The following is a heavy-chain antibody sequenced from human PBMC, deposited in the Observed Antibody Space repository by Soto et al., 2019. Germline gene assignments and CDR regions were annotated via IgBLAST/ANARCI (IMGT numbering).Heavy chain of an antibody. CDR2: IWDDGKDE. CDR3: ARDRGRPFDY. Sequence: QVHLVESGGGVVQPGRSLRLSCVASGFPFSKYGMHWVRQAPGKGLEWVAFIWDDGKDESYADSAKGRFTISRDNSKNTLYLQINSLRAEDTGVYYCARDRGRPFDYWGQGTLVTVSS. J-gene: IGHJ4*02. CDR1: GFPFSKYG. D-gene: IGHD3-10*01. V-gene: IGHV3-33*01.